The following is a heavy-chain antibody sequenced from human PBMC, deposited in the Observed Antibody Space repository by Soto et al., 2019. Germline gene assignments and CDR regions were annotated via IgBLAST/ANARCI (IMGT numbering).Heavy chain of an antibody. V-gene: IGHV4-34*01. J-gene: IGHJ5*02. CDR1: GGSFSGYY. CDR3: ARVAPLYSSSWYGSWFDP. Sequence: QVQLQQWGAGLLKPSATLSLTCAVYGGSFSGYYWSWIRQPPGKGLEWIGEINHSGSTNYNPSLKRRVTTAVDTSKTQFSLKLSSVTAADTAVYDRARVAPLYSSSWYGSWFDPWGQGTLVTVSS. CDR2: INHSGST. D-gene: IGHD6-13*01.